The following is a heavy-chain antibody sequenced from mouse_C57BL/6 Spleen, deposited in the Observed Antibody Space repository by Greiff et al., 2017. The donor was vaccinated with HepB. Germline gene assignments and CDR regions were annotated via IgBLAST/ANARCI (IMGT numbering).Heavy chain of an antibody. D-gene: IGHD1-1*01. CDR1: GYTFTSYW. CDR3: AREGLYYYDSRRYVDV. Sequence: QVQLQQPGAELVRPGSSVKLSCKASGYTFTSYWMDWVKQRPGQGLEWIGNIYPSDSETHYNQKFKDKATLTVDKSSSTAYMQLSSLTSEDSAVYDCAREGLYYYDSRRYVDVWGTGPTGTVSS. V-gene: IGHV1-61*01. CDR2: IYPSDSET. J-gene: IGHJ1*03.